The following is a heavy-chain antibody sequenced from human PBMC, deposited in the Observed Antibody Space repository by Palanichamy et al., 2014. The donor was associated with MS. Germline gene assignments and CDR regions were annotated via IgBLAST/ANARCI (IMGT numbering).Heavy chain of an antibody. V-gene: IGHV3-23*01. CDR1: GFTFSSYA. J-gene: IGHJ6*02. Sequence: EVQLLESGGGLVQPGGSLRLSCAASGFTFSSYAMSWVRQAPGKGLEWVSDIRGSGVSTYYADSVKGRFTVSRDNSKNTLYLQMNSLRAEDTAVYYCAKGHSSNNYYYGMDVWGQGTTVTVSS. D-gene: IGHD2-2*01. CDR2: IRGSGVST. CDR3: AKGHSSNNYYYGMDV.